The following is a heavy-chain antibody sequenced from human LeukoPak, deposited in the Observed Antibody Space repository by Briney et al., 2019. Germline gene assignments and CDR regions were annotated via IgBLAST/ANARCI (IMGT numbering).Heavy chain of an antibody. D-gene: IGHD6-13*01. CDR3: ARTPIAAAGTVQKKNWFVP. CDR1: GYTFTGYY. V-gene: IGHV1-2*02. CDR2: INPNSGGT. Sequence: ASVKVSCKASGYTFTGYYMHWVRQAPGQGLEWMGWINPNSGGTNYAQKFQGRVTMTRDTSISTAYMELSRLRSDDTAVYYCARTPIAAAGTVQKKNWFVPWGQRTLVTVSS. J-gene: IGHJ5*02.